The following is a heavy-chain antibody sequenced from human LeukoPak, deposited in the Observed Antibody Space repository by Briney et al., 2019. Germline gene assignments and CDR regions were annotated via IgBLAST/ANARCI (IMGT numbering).Heavy chain of an antibody. CDR3: ARDRATGFGMDV. Sequence: PGGSLRLSCAVSGFTFTTYSMNWVRQAPGGGLEWISYIMGTTNNMYYADSVKGRFTISRDNARNSLYLQMNSLRAEDTAVYYCARDRATGFGMDVWGQGTTVTVSS. D-gene: IGHD5-12*01. V-gene: IGHV3-48*01. CDR2: IMGTTNNM. CDR1: GFTFTTYS. J-gene: IGHJ6*02.